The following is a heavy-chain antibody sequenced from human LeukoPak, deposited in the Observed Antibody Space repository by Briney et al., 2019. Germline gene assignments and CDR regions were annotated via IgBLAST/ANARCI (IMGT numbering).Heavy chain of an antibody. D-gene: IGHD6-19*01. CDR2: ISYDGSNK. V-gene: IGHV3-30*18. CDR3: AKESGSSGWHYCFDY. CDR1: GFTFSSYG. Sequence: GGSLRLSCGASGFTFSSYGMHWVRQAPGKGLEWVAVISYDGSNKYYADSVKGRFTISRDNSKNTLYLQMNSLRAEDTAMYYCAKESGSSGWHYCFDYWGQGTLVTVSS. J-gene: IGHJ4*02.